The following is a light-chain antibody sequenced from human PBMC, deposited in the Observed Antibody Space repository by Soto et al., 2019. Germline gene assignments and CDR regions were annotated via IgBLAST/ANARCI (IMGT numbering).Light chain of an antibody. CDR3: CSYVGLSTYV. J-gene: IGLJ1*01. CDR1: TTDVGNYKG. V-gene: IGLV2-23*01. CDR2: EAT. Sequence: QSVLAQPDSVSGSPGESITISCTGTTTDVGNYKGVSWYQQHPDKGPQLIIYEATKRPAGVSNRFSGSKSGNTASLTISGLQPEDEADYYCCSYVGLSTYVFGGGTKVTVL.